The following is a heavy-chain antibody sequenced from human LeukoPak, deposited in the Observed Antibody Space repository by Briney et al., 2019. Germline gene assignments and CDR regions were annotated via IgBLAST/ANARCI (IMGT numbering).Heavy chain of an antibody. CDR2: ISPNSGAT. D-gene: IGHD1-1*01. CDR3: ATGGAGTAGTTVDY. V-gene: IGHV1-2*02. CDR1: GYTFTSYG. J-gene: IGHJ4*02. Sequence: ASVKVSCKASGYTFTSYGISWVRQAPGQGLEWMGWISPNSGATKYAQKFQGSVTMTRDTSISTAYMELSSLTSDDTAVYYCATGGAGTAGTTVDYWGQGTLVTVSS.